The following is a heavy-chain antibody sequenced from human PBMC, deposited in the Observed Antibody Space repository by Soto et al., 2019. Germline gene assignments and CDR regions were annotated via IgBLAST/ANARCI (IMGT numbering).Heavy chain of an antibody. CDR1: GFTFSSYG. V-gene: IGHV3-33*01. CDR2: IWYDGSNK. D-gene: IGHD2-2*02. CDR3: ARERILVVVPAAIRYYYYGMDV. Sequence: PGGSLRLSCAASGFTFSSYGMHWVRQAPGKGLEWVAVIWYDGSNKYYADSVKGRFTISRDNSKNTLYLQMNSLRAEDTAVYYCARERILVVVPAAIRYYYYGMDVWGQGTTVTVSS. J-gene: IGHJ6*02.